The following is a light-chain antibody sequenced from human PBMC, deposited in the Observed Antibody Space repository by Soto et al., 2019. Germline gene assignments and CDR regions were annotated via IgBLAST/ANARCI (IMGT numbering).Light chain of an antibody. V-gene: IGLV2-14*03. Sequence: QSALTQPASVSGSPGQSITISCTGTSSDVGGYNYVCWYQQHPGKAPKLIIYEVTNRPSGVSNRFSASKSGNTASLSISGLQAEDEADYSCSSYTSSGTVVFGGGTKLTVL. CDR1: SSDVGGYNY. CDR3: SSYTSSGTVV. J-gene: IGLJ2*01. CDR2: EVT.